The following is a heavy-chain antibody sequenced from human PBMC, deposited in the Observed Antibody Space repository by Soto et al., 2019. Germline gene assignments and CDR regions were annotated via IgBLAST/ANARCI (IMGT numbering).Heavy chain of an antibody. CDR2: IYYSGST. D-gene: IGHD2-15*01. Sequence: SETRSLTWPVSGASISSGVYYWIWIRQHPGKGLDWIGYIYYSGSTYYNPSLKSRVTISVDTSKNQFSLKLSSVTAADTAVYYCARDVVAICSGGSCVGQEFDYWGQGTLVTVSS. CDR1: GASISSGVYY. CDR3: ARDVVAICSGGSCVGQEFDY. V-gene: IGHV4-31*02. J-gene: IGHJ4*02.